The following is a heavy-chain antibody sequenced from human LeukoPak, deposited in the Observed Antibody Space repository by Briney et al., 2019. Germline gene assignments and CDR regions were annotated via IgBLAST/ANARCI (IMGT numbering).Heavy chain of an antibody. CDR3: ASGSYHDFDY. Sequence: GGSLRLSCAASGYTLSSYAMHWVRQAPGKGLECVEVISYDGSNKYYADSVTGRFTISRDNSKNTLYLQMNSLRAEDTAVYYCASGSYHDFDYWGQGTLVTASS. CDR1: GYTLSSYA. J-gene: IGHJ4*02. CDR2: ISYDGSNK. D-gene: IGHD1-26*01. V-gene: IGHV3-30*04.